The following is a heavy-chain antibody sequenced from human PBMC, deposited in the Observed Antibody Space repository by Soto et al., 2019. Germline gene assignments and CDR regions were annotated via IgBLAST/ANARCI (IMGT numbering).Heavy chain of an antibody. CDR2: ISGSGGST. CDR3: AKSSVDGGAFDI. CDR1: ECTFISYS. D-gene: IGHD4-17*01. Sequence: PGGSLIHSWAASECTFISYSVSWVRQDPGKGLEWVSAISGSGGSTYYADSVKGRFTISRDNSKNTLYLQMNSLRAEDTAVYYCAKSSVDGGAFDIWGQGTMVTVSS. J-gene: IGHJ3*02. V-gene: IGHV3-23*01.